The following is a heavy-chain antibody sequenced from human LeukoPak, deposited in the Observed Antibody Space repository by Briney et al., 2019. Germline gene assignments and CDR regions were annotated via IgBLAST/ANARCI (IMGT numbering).Heavy chain of an antibody. Sequence: PGGSLRPSCAAYTPTLSSNSMNWDSQAPGKGMEWVSSISSSSSYIYYADSVKGRFTISRDNAKNSLYLQMNSLRAEDTAVYYCARESVNSDFDYWGQGTLVTVSS. CDR1: TPTLSSNS. D-gene: IGHD4-23*01. V-gene: IGHV3-21*01. J-gene: IGHJ4*02. CDR2: ISSSSSYI. CDR3: ARESVNSDFDY.